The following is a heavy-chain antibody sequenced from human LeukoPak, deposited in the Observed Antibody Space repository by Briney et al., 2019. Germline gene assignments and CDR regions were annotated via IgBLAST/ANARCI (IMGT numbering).Heavy chain of an antibody. CDR3: ARKWEYYFDY. J-gene: IGHJ4*02. D-gene: IGHD1-26*01. CDR1: GFTFSSYA. CDR2: FSGSGGST. Sequence: GGSLRLSCAASGFTFSSYAMSWVRQAPGKGLECISGFSGSGGSTYYADSVKGRFTISRDNSKNTLYLQMNSLRAEDTAVYYCARKWEYYFDYWGQGTLVTVSS. V-gene: IGHV3-23*01.